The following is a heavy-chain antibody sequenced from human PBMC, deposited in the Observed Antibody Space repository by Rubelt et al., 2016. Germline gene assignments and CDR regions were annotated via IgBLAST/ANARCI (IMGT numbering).Heavy chain of an antibody. V-gene: IGHV4-39*07. J-gene: IGHJ4*02. Sequence: QLQLQESGPGLLEPSETLSLTCTVSSDSITSNSYYWGWIRQPPGKGLEWIGLIYYTGSAYYNSSLKSRGTISLDTSKSQFSLELRSVTAADTAVYYCATGQVYFGSEFWGQGTLVAVSS. D-gene: IGHD3-9*01. CDR3: ATGQVYFGSEF. CDR2: IYYTGSA. CDR1: SDSITSNSYY.